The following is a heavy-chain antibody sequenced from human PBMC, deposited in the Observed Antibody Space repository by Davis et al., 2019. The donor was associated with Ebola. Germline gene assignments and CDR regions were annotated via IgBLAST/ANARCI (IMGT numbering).Heavy chain of an antibody. CDR2: IYYSGST. Sequence: SETLSLTCTVSGGSISSGDYYWSWIRQPPGKGLEWIGYIYYSGSTYYNPSLKSRVTISVDTSKNQFSLKLSSVTAADTAVYYCARDRTVTTSYWYFDLWGRGTLVTVSS. CDR1: GGSISSGDYY. CDR3: ARDRTVTTSYWYFDL. J-gene: IGHJ2*01. D-gene: IGHD4-17*01. V-gene: IGHV4-30-4*02.